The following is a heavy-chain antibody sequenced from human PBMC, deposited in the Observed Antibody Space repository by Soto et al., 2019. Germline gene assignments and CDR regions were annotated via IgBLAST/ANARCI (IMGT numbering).Heavy chain of an antibody. CDR3: AKDRGQGVYLAFDI. CDR1: GFTFSSHA. Sequence: VGSLSLPCASSGFTFSSHAMSWVRQAPGKGLEWVSAISGSGGSTYYADSVKGRFTISRDNSKNTLYLQMNSLRAEDTAVYYCAKDRGQGVYLAFDIWRQGTRVTV. CDR2: ISGSGGST. V-gene: IGHV3-23*01. J-gene: IGHJ3*02. D-gene: IGHD6-6*01.